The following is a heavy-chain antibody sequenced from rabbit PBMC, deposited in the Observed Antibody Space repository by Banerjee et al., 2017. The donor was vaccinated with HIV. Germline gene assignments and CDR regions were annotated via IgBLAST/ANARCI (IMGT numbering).Heavy chain of an antibody. CDR2: IYTGSGST. CDR3: ARGYWTDGLHL. Sequence: QSLEESGGGLVQPEGSLTLTCTASGFSFSSAYDMCWVRQAPGKGLEWIACIYTGSGSTWYANWAKGRFTISKTSSTTVTLQMTSLTAADTATYFCARGYWTDGLHLWGPGTLVTVS. D-gene: IGHD1-1*01. V-gene: IGHV1S40*01. J-gene: IGHJ4*01. CDR1: GFSFSSAYD.